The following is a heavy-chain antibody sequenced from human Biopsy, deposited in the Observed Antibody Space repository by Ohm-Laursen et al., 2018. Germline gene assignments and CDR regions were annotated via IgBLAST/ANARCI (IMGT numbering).Heavy chain of an antibody. V-gene: IGHV4-59*01. CDR3: ARDRGFYSDRTVPGYFDL. J-gene: IGHJ2*01. D-gene: IGHD3-22*01. CDR1: GDSISSYY. Sequence: SETLSLTCTVSGDSISSYYWSWIRQPPGKGLEWIGYVSYTGCTDYNPSLQSRVTISVDTSKNHFSLRLRSVTPADTAMYYCARDRGFYSDRTVPGYFDLWGRGTLVTVSS. CDR2: VSYTGCT.